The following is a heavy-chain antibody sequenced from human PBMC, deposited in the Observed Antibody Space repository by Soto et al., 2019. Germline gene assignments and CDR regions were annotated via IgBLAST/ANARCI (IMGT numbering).Heavy chain of an antibody. V-gene: IGHV1-18*01. CDR3: ARDPGIKAPPGDY. D-gene: IGHD3-10*01. J-gene: IGHJ4*02. Sequence: QVQLVQSGAEVKKPGASVKVSCKASGYTFTSYGISWVRQAPGQGLEWMGWISAYNGNTNYAQKLQGRVTMTTDTSTSPADMELRSPRSDDTAVYYCARDPGIKAPPGDYWGQGTLVTVSS. CDR2: ISAYNGNT. CDR1: GYTFTSYG.